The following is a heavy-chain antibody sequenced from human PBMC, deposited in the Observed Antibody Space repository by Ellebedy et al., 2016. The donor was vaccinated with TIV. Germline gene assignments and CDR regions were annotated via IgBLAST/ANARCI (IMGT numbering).Heavy chain of an antibody. J-gene: IGHJ6*02. D-gene: IGHD3-9*01. CDR1: GGSISSSNYY. V-gene: IGHV4-31*03. Sequence: SETLSLTCTVSGGSISSSNYYWTWVRQHPGKGLEWIGYIDYSGSTYYSPSLRSRGIISVDTSKNQFSLKLNSVTAADTAVYYCARDAYDTVTGWSEGMDVWGQGTTVTVSS. CDR2: IDYSGST. CDR3: ARDAYDTVTGWSEGMDV.